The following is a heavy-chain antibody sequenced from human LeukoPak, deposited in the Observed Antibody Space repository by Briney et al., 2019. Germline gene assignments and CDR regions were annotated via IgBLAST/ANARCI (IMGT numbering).Heavy chain of an antibody. CDR2: IRYDGSNK. CDR3: ARALPTYSSSYGSMGY. D-gene: IGHD6-13*01. CDR1: GFTFSSYG. Sequence: TGGSLRLSCAASGFTFSSYGMHWVRQAPGKGLERVAFIRYDGSNKYYADSVKGRFTISRDNSKNTLYLQMNSLRAEDTAVYYCARALPTYSSSYGSMGYWGQGTLVTVSS. J-gene: IGHJ4*02. V-gene: IGHV3-30*02.